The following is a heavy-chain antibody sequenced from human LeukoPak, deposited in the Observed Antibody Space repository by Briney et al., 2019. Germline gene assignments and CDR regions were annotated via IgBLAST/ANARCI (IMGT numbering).Heavy chain of an antibody. D-gene: IGHD6-19*01. CDR2: NYYSGST. J-gene: IGHJ4*02. V-gene: IGHV4-61*01. Sequence: SETLSLTCTVPGASVSSGLYYWGWIRQSPGRRLEWIGRNYYSGSTDCNTSLNSRATISADTTTNQISLKLSSVTAADTAVYFCARVVGSGWFDYWGQGTLVAASS. CDR3: ARVVGSGWFDY. CDR1: GASVSSGLYY.